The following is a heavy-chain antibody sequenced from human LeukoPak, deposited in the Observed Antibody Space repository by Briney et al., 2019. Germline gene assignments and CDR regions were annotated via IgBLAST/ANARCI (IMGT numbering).Heavy chain of an antibody. V-gene: IGHV4-34*01. D-gene: IGHD2-2*03. Sequence: SETLSLTCAVYGGSFSGYYWSWIRQPPGKGLEWIGEINHSGSTNYNPPLKSRVTISVDTSKNQFSLKLSSVTAADTAVYYCAREGGTGYCSSTSCYADDYWGQGTLVTVSS. CDR1: GGSFSGYY. CDR3: AREGGTGYCSSTSCYADDY. J-gene: IGHJ4*02. CDR2: INHSGST.